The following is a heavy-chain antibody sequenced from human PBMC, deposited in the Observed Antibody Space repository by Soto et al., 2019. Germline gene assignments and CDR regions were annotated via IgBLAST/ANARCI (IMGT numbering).Heavy chain of an antibody. CDR2: IYYIGTT. Sequence: QLQLQESGPGLVKPSETVSLTCSVSGGSISTAGYYWAWIRQPPGKGLEWIATIYYIGTTYYNPSLKSRITISVDTSKSEFSLRLNFVTAADTAVYYWARHRLRRDFDFWGQGTLVTVSS. D-gene: IGHD4-17*01. J-gene: IGHJ4*02. CDR3: ARHRLRRDFDF. CDR1: GGSISTAGYY. V-gene: IGHV4-39*01.